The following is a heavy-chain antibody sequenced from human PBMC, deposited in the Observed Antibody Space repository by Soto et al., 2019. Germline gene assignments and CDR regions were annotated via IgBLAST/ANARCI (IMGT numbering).Heavy chain of an antibody. CDR2: ISPYNGHT. D-gene: IGHD2-2*01. Sequence: ASVKVSCKASGYSFTSYGISWVRRAPGQGLEWMGWISPYNGHTQFVQRFQGRVTMTTDTSTKTAYMELRNLRSDDTAHYYCASDLTIVPATPPRLENYGMDVWGQGTTVTFSS. CDR1: GYSFTSYG. CDR3: ASDLTIVPATPPRLENYGMDV. V-gene: IGHV1-18*01. J-gene: IGHJ6*02.